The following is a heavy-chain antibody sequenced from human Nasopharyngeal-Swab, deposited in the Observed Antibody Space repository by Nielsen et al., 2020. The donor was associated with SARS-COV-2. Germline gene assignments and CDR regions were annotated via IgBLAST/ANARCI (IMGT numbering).Heavy chain of an antibody. J-gene: IGHJ4*02. CDR2: IKSKTDGGTT. Sequence: GESLKISCAASGFTFSNAWMSWVRQAPGKGLEWVGRIKSKTDGGTTDYAAPVKGRFTISRDDSKNTLYPQMNSLKTEDTAVYYCTTDQTYYYDSSGYRLIDYWGQGTLVTVSS. V-gene: IGHV3-15*01. CDR3: TTDQTYYYDSSGYRLIDY. D-gene: IGHD3-22*01. CDR1: GFTFSNAW.